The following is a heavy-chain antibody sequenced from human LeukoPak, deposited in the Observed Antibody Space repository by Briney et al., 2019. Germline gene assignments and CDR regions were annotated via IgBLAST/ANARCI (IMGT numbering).Heavy chain of an antibody. Sequence: GGSLRLSCAASGFRFSSYWMSWVRLAPGKGLEWVANIKTDGSETYYVDSVKGRFTISRDNAKNSLYLQMNSLRVEDTAVYYCARDESGYNYWGQGALVTVSS. CDR1: GFRFSSYW. CDR2: IKTDGSET. V-gene: IGHV3-7*01. CDR3: ARDESGYNY. D-gene: IGHD5-24*01. J-gene: IGHJ4*02.